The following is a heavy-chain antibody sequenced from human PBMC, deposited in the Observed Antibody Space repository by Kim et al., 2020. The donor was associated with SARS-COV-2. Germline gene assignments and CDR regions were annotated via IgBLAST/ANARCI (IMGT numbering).Heavy chain of an antibody. Sequence: SETLSLTCTXSGGSISSSSYYWGWIRQPPGKGLEWIGSVYYTGSTYYNPSLKSRVAISVDASKNQFSLKLNSVTAADTAVYYCARHFRSTARRFLGLFQFEYWGQGTVVTFSS. J-gene: IGHJ4*01. CDR1: GGSISSSSYY. CDR3: ARHFRSTARRFLGLFQFEY. D-gene: IGHD2-21*02. V-gene: IGHV4-39*01. CDR2: VYYTGST.